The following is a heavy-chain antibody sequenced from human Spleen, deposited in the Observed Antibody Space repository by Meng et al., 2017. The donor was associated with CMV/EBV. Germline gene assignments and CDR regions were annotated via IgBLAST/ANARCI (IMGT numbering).Heavy chain of an antibody. CDR1: GYTFFGYY. D-gene: IGHD1-26*01. V-gene: IGHV1-2*02. J-gene: IGHJ4*02. CDR3: PRDTSVGSTFDS. CDR2: INPNTGRT. Sequence: ASVKVSCKASGYTFFGYYIHWVRQAPGQGLEWLGWINPNTGRTNYARRFQGRVTMTSDTSVSTAYMDLSSLTSDDTAVYYCPRDTSVGSTFDSWGQGTLVTVSS.